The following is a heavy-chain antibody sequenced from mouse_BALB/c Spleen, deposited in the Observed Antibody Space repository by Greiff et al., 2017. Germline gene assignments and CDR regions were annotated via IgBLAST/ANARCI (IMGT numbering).Heavy chain of an antibody. D-gene: IGHD3-1*01. CDR1: GFSLSRYS. CDR3: AINELGYYAMDY. V-gene: IGHV2-6-4*01. CDR2: ILGGGST. Sequence: VQLMESGPGLVAPSQSLSITCTASGFSLSRYSVHWVRQPPGKGLEWLGMILGGGSTDYTSALKSRLSISKDNSKSQVFLKMNSLQTDDTAMYYCAINELGYYAMDYWGQGTSVTVSS. J-gene: IGHJ4*01.